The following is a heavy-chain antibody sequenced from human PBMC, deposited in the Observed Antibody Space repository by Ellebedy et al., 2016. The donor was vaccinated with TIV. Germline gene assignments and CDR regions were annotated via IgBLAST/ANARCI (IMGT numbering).Heavy chain of an antibody. D-gene: IGHD3-3*01. CDR3: AIGRDYDFWSGYYRADY. Sequence: GGSLRLSCAASGFTLDDYAMHWVRQAPGKGLEWVSGISWNSGSIAYADSVKGRFTISRDNAKNSLYLQMNSLRAEDTAVYYCAIGRDYDFWSGYYRADYWGQGTLVTVSS. J-gene: IGHJ4*02. V-gene: IGHV3-9*01. CDR1: GFTLDDYA. CDR2: ISWNSGSI.